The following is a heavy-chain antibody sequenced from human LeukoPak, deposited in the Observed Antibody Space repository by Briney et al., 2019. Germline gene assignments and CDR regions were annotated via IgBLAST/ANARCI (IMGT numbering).Heavy chain of an antibody. V-gene: IGHV3-21*01. CDR2: ISSSNSHI. CDR3: AREIWFGELEGDY. Sequence: GGSLRLSCAPSGFTFSSYSMNWVRHAPGEGLEWVSSISSSNSHIYYADSVTGRFTISRDNAKNSLYLQMNSLRAEDTAVYYCAREIWFGELEGDYWGQGTLVTVSS. CDR1: GFTFSSYS. J-gene: IGHJ4*02. D-gene: IGHD3-10*01.